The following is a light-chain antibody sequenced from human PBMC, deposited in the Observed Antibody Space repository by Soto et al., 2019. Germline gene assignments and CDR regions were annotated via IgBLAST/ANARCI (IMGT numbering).Light chain of an antibody. CDR3: SSYTSSSTVV. J-gene: IGLJ2*01. CDR1: SSDVGGYNY. Sequence: QSALTQPASVSGSPGQSITISCTGTSSDVGGYNYVSWYQQHPGKANKLMNYDVSNRPSGVSNRFSGSKSGNTASLNISGLQAEDEADYYCSSYTSSSTVVFAGGTKLTVL. CDR2: DVS. V-gene: IGLV2-14*01.